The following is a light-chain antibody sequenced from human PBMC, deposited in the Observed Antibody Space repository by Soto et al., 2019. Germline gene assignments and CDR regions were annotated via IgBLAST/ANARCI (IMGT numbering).Light chain of an antibody. CDR2: GSS. Sequence: EVVLTQSPGTLSLSPGERATLSCRASQSVSNNYLAWYQQKPGQGPRLLIFGSSDRATGIPDRFSGSGSGTDFTLTISRLEPEDFAAYYCQQYGSPPPYTFGQGTKLEIK. CDR1: QSVSNNY. V-gene: IGKV3-20*01. J-gene: IGKJ2*01. CDR3: QQYGSPPPYT.